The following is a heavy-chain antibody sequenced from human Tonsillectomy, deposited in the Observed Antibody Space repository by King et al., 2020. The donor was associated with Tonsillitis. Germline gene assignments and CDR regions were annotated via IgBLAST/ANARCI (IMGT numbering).Heavy chain of an antibody. J-gene: IGHJ6*02. D-gene: IGHD4-17*01. Sequence: VQLVESGGGLVQPGGSLRLSCAASGFTFSSYAMTWVRQAPGKGLEWVSGIGGNGGRTYYPDSEKGRFIISRDNSKNTLYLQMNSLRAEDTAVYYCTKYGDYVPTGGMDVWGQGTTVTVSS. CDR1: GFTFSSYA. CDR3: TKYGDYVPTGGMDV. V-gene: IGHV3-23*04. CDR2: IGGNGGRT.